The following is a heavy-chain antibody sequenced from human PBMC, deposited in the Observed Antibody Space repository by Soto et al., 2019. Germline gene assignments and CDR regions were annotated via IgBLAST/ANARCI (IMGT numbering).Heavy chain of an antibody. CDR1: GFTFSSYG. CDR3: AKGQSSGGLTAYYYYGMDG. J-gene: IGHJ6*02. D-gene: IGHD2-15*01. Sequence: QVQLVESGGGVVQPGRSLRLSCAASGFTFSSYGMHWFRQAPGKGLEWVAVISYDGSNKYYADSVKGRFTISRDNSKNTLYLQMNSLRAEDTAVYYCAKGQSSGGLTAYYYYGMDGWGQGTTVTVSS. V-gene: IGHV3-30*18. CDR2: ISYDGSNK.